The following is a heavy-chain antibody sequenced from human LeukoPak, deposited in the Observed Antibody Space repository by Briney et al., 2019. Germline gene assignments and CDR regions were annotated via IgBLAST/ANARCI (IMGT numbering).Heavy chain of an antibody. J-gene: IGHJ6*02. CDR3: ARSHRLNYYYYGMDV. CDR2: INPNSGGT. V-gene: IGHV1-2*06. D-gene: IGHD2-8*01. CDR1: GYTFTCYY. Sequence: ASVKVSCKASGYTFTCYYMHWVRQAPGQGLEWMGRINPNSGGTNYAQKFQGRVTMTRDTSISTAYMELSRLRSDDTAVYYCARSHRLNYYYYGMDVWGQGTTVTVSS.